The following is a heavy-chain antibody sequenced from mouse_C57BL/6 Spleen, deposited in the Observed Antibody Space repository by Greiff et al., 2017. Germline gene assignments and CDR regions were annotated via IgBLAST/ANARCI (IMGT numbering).Heavy chain of an antibody. D-gene: IGHD1-1*01. J-gene: IGHJ1*03. V-gene: IGHV6-3*01. CDR3: TGDYYGSSPYWYFDV. Sequence: EVKLMESGGGLVQPGGSMKLSCVASGFTFSNYWMNWVRQSPEKGLEWVAQIRLKSDNYATHYAESVKGRFTISRDDSKSSVYLQMNNSRSEDTGIYYCTGDYYGSSPYWYFDVWGTGTTVTVSS. CDR1: GFTFSNYW. CDR2: IRLKSDNYAT.